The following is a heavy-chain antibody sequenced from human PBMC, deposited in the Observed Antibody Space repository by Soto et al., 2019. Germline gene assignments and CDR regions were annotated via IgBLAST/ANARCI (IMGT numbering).Heavy chain of an antibody. J-gene: IGHJ4*02. D-gene: IGHD1-26*01. V-gene: IGHV4-38-2*02. Sequence: SETLSLTCTVSGYSISSGYYWGWIRQPPGKGLEWIGSIYHSGSTYYNPPLKSRVTISVDTSKNQFSLKLSSVTAADTAVYYCARGRYSGSYYFFDYWGQGTLVTVSS. CDR1: GYSISSGYY. CDR3: ARGRYSGSYYFFDY. CDR2: IYHSGST.